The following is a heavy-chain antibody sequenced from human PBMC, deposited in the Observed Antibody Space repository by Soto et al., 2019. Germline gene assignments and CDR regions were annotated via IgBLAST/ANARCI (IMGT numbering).Heavy chain of an antibody. V-gene: IGHV2-5*01. D-gene: IGHD6-13*01. CDR1: GFSLSTSGVG. CDR2: IYWNDDK. J-gene: IGHJ6*02. Sequence: SGPTLVNPTQTLTLTCTFSGFSLSTSGVGVGWIRQPPGKALEWLALIYWNDDKRYSPSLKSRLTITKDTSKNQVVLTMTNMDPVDTATYYCAHTHSSSWYFYYYYGMDVWGQGTTVTVSS. CDR3: AHTHSSSWYFYYYYGMDV.